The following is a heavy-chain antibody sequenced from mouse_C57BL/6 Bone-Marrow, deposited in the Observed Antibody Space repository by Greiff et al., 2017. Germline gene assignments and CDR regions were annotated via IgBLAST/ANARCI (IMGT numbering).Heavy chain of an antibody. CDR2: IDPSDSYT. Sequence: QVQLQQSGAELVKPGASVKLSCKASGYTFTSYWMKWVKQRPGQGLEWIGEIDPSDSYTNYNQKFKGKATLTVDTSASTADMQLSSLTSEDSAVYYCAREGVLLRPFAYWGQGTLVTVSA. J-gene: IGHJ3*01. CDR3: AREGVLLRPFAY. V-gene: IGHV1-50*01. CDR1: GYTFTSYW. D-gene: IGHD1-1*01.